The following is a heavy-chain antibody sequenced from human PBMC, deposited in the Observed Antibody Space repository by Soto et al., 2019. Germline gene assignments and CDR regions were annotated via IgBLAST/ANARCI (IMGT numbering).Heavy chain of an antibody. CDR1: GGSMSGYY. CDR2: VYYTGST. V-gene: IGHV4-59*01. J-gene: IGHJ4*02. Sequence: SETLSLTCRVSGGSMSGYYWSWIRQAPGKGLEWIGYVYYTGSTTYNPSLQSRVTISVDTSNKQFSLSLRPATAADTAVYFCARSIAVPSSHIDHWGQGIRVTVSS. CDR3: ARSIAVPSSHIDH. D-gene: IGHD6-6*01.